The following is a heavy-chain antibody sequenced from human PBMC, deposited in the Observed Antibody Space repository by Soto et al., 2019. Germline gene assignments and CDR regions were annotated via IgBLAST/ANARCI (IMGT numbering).Heavy chain of an antibody. CDR3: ARDLWGYCGTDCYPLDV. D-gene: IGHD2-21*02. CDR1: GGSISGYY. CDR2: MYNTGST. V-gene: IGHV4-59*01. J-gene: IGHJ6*02. Sequence: TSETLCLTYTVSGGSISGYYWSWIRQPPGKGLEWIGYMYNTGSTVYNPSFKSRVTISVDTSKNQFSLKLNSVTAADTAVYYCARDLWGYCGTDCYPLDVWGQGTTVTVSS.